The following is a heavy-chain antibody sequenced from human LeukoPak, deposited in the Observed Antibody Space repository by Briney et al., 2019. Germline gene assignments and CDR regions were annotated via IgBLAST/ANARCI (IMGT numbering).Heavy chain of an antibody. Sequence: GGSLRLSCAASGFTFSDYWMNWVRQTPGKGLVWVSQINSDGSTTVYADSVKGRFTISRDNAKNTLYLQMNSLRAEDTAVYYCAKFLPTHIVVANYYFDYWGQGTLVTVSS. CDR1: GFTFSDYW. D-gene: IGHD2-21*01. CDR3: AKFLPTHIVVANYYFDY. CDR2: INSDGSTT. V-gene: IGHV3-74*01. J-gene: IGHJ4*02.